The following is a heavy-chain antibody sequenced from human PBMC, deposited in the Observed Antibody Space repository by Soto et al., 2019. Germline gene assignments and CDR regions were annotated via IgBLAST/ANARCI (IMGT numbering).Heavy chain of an antibody. Sequence: PSETLSLTCTVSGGSISSSTYYWGWIRQPPGKGLEWIGSINYSGNTYYNPSLKSRVTMSVDTSRNHFSLKLNSVTAADTAVYYCATRLSGSYSDYWGQGILVTVS. D-gene: IGHD1-26*01. V-gene: IGHV4-39*01. J-gene: IGHJ4*02. CDR3: ATRLSGSYSDY. CDR2: INYSGNT. CDR1: GGSISSSTYY.